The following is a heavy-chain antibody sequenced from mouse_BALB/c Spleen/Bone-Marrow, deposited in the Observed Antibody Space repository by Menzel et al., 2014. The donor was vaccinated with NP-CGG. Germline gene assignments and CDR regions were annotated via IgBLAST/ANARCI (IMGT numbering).Heavy chain of an antibody. CDR1: GYTFINYW. CDR3: TKGNYFFDY. J-gene: IGHJ2*01. D-gene: IGHD2-1*01. CDR2: IYPGSGTT. V-gene: IGHV1S22*01. Sequence: LQQSGSELVRPGASVKLSCKASGYTFINYWMHWVKQRPGQGLEWIGNIYPGSGTTNYDEKFKTKATLTVDTFSSTAYMQLSSLTSEDSAVYYCTKGNYFFDYWGQGPTLTVSS.